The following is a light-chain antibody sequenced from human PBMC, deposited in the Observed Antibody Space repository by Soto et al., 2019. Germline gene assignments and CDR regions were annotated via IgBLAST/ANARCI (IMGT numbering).Light chain of an antibody. Sequence: QSVLTQPPSVSGAPGPRVTISFTGSSSNIGAGYDVHWYQQLPRTAPKLLIYGNSNRPSGVPDRFSGSKSGTSASLAITGLQAEDEADYYCQSYDSSPDVFGTGTKLTVL. CDR1: SSNIGAGYD. CDR3: QSYDSSPDV. V-gene: IGLV1-40*01. CDR2: GNS. J-gene: IGLJ1*01.